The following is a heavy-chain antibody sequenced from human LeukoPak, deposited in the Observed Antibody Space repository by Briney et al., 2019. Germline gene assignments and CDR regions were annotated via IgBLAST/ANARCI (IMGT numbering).Heavy chain of an antibody. CDR1: GFTFSSYA. D-gene: IGHD3-10*01. Sequence: GGSLRLSCAGSGFTFSSYAMAWVRQAPGKGLEWVSAISGSGGSTYYADSVKGRFTISRDNSKNTLYLQMNSLRAEDTAVYYCAKGRGSGSYLPDYWGQGTLVTVSS. CDR2: ISGSGGST. V-gene: IGHV3-23*01. CDR3: AKGRGSGSYLPDY. J-gene: IGHJ4*02.